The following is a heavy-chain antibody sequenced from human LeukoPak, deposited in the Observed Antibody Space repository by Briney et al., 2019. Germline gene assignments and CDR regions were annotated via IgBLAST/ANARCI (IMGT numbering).Heavy chain of an antibody. V-gene: IGHV3-7*03. CDR1: GFTFSSYW. CDR3: AKVGQPWSIWDYFDY. D-gene: IGHD3-16*01. CDR2: IKKDGSEK. Sequence: GGSLRLSCAASGFTFSSYWMSWVRQAPGKGLEWVANIKKDGSEKYYVDSVKGRFTISRDNSKNTLYLQMNSLRAGDTAVYYCAKVGQPWSIWDYFDYWGQGTLVTVSS. J-gene: IGHJ4*02.